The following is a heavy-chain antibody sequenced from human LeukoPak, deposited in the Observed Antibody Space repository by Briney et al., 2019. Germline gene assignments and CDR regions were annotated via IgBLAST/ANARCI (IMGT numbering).Heavy chain of an antibody. CDR1: GGSISSSGYY. CDR2: IFYTGST. D-gene: IGHD2-15*01. J-gene: IGHJ4*02. Sequence: PSETLSLTCTVSGGSISSSGYYWGWIRQPPGKGLEWIGRIFYTGSTYYNPSLKSRVTISVDTAKNQCSLKRNSVTAADTAVYYCARHCSGGTCYSDFDYRGQGTLVTVSS. CDR3: ARHCSGGTCYSDFDY. V-gene: IGHV4-39*01.